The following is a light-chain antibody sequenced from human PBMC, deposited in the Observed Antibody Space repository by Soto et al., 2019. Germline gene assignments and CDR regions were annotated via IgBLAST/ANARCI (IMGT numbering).Light chain of an antibody. CDR1: SSYVGGYTY. J-gene: IGLJ1*01. CDR2: DVR. CDR3: SSYTTVSTYV. Sequence: LNEPPAMARVYRSAVAVSLTGTSSYVGGYTYVSWYQQHPGKAPKLMIYDVRNRPSGVSNRFSGSKSVNTASLTISGLQAEDEADYYCSSYTTVSTYVFGTGTKVTVL. V-gene: IGLV2-14*01.